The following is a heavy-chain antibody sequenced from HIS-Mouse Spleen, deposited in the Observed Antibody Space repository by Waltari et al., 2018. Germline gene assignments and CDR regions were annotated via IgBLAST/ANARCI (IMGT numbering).Heavy chain of an antibody. CDR1: GFTVSSNY. J-gene: IGHJ3*02. D-gene: IGHD2-15*01. CDR2: IYSGGST. V-gene: IGHV3-53*01. Sequence: EVQLVESGGGLIQPGGSLRLSCAASGFTVSSNYMSWVCQAPGKGVEWVSVIYSGGSTYYADSVKGRFTISRDNSKKTLYLQMNSLRAEDTAVYYCARGCSGGRSAFDIWGQGTMVTVSS. CDR3: ARGCSGGRSAFDI.